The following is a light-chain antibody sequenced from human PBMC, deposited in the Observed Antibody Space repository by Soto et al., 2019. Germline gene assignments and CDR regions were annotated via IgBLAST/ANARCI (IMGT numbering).Light chain of an antibody. J-gene: IGLJ1*01. CDR3: NSYTSSTTLV. CDR2: VVS. CDR1: SSDVGGYNY. V-gene: IGLV2-14*01. Sequence: QSALTQPASVSGSPGQSITISCTGTSSDVGGYNYVSWYQQHPGKAPKLIIYVVSNRPSGVSNRFSGSKSGNTASLTISGLQAEDEADYYCNSYTSSTTLVFGTGTKLTVL.